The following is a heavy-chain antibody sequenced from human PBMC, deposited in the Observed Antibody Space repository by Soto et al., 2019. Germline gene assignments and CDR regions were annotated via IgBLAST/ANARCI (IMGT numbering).Heavy chain of an antibody. J-gene: IGHJ5*02. CDR1: GGSISSYY. CDR3: ARDTSGSYSSWFDP. V-gene: IGHV4-59*01. D-gene: IGHD1-26*01. CDR2: IYYSGST. Sequence: PSETLSLTCTVSGGSISSYYWSWIRQPPGKGLEWIGYIYYSGSTNYNPSLKSRVTISVDTSKNQFSLKLSSVTAADTTVYYCARDTSGSYSSWFDPWGQGTLVTVSS.